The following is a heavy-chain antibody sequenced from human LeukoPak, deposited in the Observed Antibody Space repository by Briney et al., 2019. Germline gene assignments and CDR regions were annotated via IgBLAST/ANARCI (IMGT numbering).Heavy chain of an antibody. D-gene: IGHD3-10*01. CDR2: ISYDAGKT. V-gene: IGHV3-30*04. Sequence: PGRSLGLSCAASGFTFSNFAMHWVRQAPGKGLEWVAGISYDAGKTYYADSVRGRFTISRDTSKNTLYLQMNGLRAEDTAVYYCARDSGRSATYFNYWGQGTLVTVSS. CDR3: ARDSGRSATYFNY. CDR1: GFTFSNFA. J-gene: IGHJ4*02.